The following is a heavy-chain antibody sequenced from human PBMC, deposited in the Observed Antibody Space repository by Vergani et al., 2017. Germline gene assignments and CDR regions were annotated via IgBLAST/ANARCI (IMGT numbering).Heavy chain of an antibody. J-gene: IGHJ4*02. CDR2: IYSGGST. D-gene: IGHD1-26*01. CDR1: RFTVSSNY. V-gene: IGHV3-53*02. Sequence: EVQLVETGGGLIQPGGSLRLSCAASRFTVSSNYMSWVRQAPGKGLEWVSVIYSGGSTYYADSVKGRFTISRDNSKNTLYLQMNSLRAEDTAVYYCSGDRFGGIVGASVYWGQGTLVTVSS. CDR3: SGDRFGGIVGASVY.